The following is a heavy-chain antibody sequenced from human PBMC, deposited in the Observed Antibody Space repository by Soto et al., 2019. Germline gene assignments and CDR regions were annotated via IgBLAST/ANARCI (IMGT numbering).Heavy chain of an antibody. J-gene: IGHJ4*02. CDR1: GFSLTTTGVG. CDR3: AHYDSSGYFSHFDS. D-gene: IGHD3-22*01. Sequence: QIALQESGPTVVKPTQTLTLTCTFSGFSLTTTGVGVGWIRHAPGKALELLAMVYWNDERRYSPSLKSRLTITQDTSKNQVVLTMTYMDPVDTATYFCAHYDSSGYFSHFDSWGQGTLVTVSS. CDR2: VYWNDER. V-gene: IGHV2-5*01.